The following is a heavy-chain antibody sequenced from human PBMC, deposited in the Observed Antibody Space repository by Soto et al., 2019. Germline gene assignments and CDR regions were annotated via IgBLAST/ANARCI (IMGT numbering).Heavy chain of an antibody. Sequence: SETLSLTCTVSGGSISSGDYYWSWIRQPPGKGLEWIGYIYYSGSTYYNPSLKSRVTISVDTSKNQFSLNLNSVTAADTAIYYCARNGDCTRPGCIVGWFDPWGQGTLVTVSS. J-gene: IGHJ5*02. CDR2: IYYSGST. CDR3: ARNGDCTRPGCIVGWFDP. V-gene: IGHV4-30-4*01. D-gene: IGHD2-8*01. CDR1: GGSISSGDYY.